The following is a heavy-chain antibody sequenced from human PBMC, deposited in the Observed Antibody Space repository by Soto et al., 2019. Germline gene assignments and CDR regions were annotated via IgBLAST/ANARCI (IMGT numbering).Heavy chain of an antibody. D-gene: IGHD4-17*01. CDR1: GFTFSSYG. CDR3: ARGSTVTLTSEFAY. V-gene: IGHV3-33*01. J-gene: IGHJ4*02. Sequence: GGSLRLSCAASGFTFSSYGMHWVRQAPGKGLEWVAVIWYDGSNKYYADSVKGRFTISRDNSKNTLYLQMNSLRAEDTAVYYCARGSTVTLTSEFAYWGQGTLVTVSS. CDR2: IWYDGSNK.